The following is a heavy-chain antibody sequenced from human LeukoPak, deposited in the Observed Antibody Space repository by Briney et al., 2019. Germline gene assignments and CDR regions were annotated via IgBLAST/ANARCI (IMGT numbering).Heavy chain of an antibody. CDR3: ARDTPVRPFDY. CDR1: GGSISSYH. Sequence: PSETLSLTCTVSGGSISSYHWSWIRQPAGKGLEWIGRIYTSGSTNYNPSLKSRVTISVDKSKNQFSLKLSSVTAADTAVYYCARDTPVRPFDYWGQGTLVTVSS. J-gene: IGHJ4*02. V-gene: IGHV4-4*07. D-gene: IGHD2-8*01. CDR2: IYTSGST.